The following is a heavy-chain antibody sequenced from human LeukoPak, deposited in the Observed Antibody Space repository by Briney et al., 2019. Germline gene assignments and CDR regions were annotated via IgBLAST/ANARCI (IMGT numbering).Heavy chain of an antibody. CDR3: ARLGGLPGYYFDY. D-gene: IGHD3-10*01. CDR2: IYYSGST. Sequence: SETLSLTCTVSGGSISGNFWSWIRQPPGKGLEYIGYIYYSGSTYYNPSLKSRVTMSVDTSKTQCSLSMSSVTAADTAVYYCARLGGLPGYYFDYWGQGTLVAVSS. J-gene: IGHJ4*02. CDR1: GGSISGNF. V-gene: IGHV4-59*08.